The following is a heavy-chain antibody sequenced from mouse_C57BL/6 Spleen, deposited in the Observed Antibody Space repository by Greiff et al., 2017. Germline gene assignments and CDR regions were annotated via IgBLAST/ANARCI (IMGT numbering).Heavy chain of an antibody. Sequence: GGGLVQPKGSLKLSCAASGFSFNTYAMNWVRQAPGKGLEWVARIRSKSNNYATYYADSVKDRFTISRDDSESMLYLQMNNLKTEDTAMYYCVRGDYDPAWFAYWGQGTLVTVSA. CDR1: GFSFNTYA. CDR2: IRSKSNNYAT. D-gene: IGHD2-4*01. J-gene: IGHJ3*01. V-gene: IGHV10-1*01. CDR3: VRGDYDPAWFAY.